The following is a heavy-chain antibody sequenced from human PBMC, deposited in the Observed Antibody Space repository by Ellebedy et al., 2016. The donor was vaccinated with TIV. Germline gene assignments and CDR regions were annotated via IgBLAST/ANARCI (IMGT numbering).Heavy chain of an antibody. Sequence: GESLKISXAASGFIFNSYAMSWVRQAPGKGLEWVSVISGNGATTYYADSVKGRFTISRDNSKNTLYLQMSSLRAEDTAVYYCAKGWQWLVLRNYFDYWGQGTLVTVSS. V-gene: IGHV3-23*01. CDR3: AKGWQWLVLRNYFDY. CDR1: GFIFNSYA. D-gene: IGHD6-19*01. CDR2: ISGNGATT. J-gene: IGHJ4*02.